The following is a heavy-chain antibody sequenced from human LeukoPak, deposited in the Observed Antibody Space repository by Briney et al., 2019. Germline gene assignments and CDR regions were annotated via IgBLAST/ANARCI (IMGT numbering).Heavy chain of an antibody. CDR2: ISGYNANT. CDR3: ARDKVHGCSGGSCPASYYYYYYMDV. V-gene: IGHV1-18*01. D-gene: IGHD2-15*01. J-gene: IGHJ6*03. Sequence: ASVKVSCKASGYTFTNYGISWVRQAPGQGLEWMGWISGYNANTNYVQKFQGRVTMTTDTSTHTAYMELRSLRSDDTAVYYCARDKVHGCSGGSCPASYYYYYYMDVWGKGTTVTVSS. CDR1: GYTFTNYG.